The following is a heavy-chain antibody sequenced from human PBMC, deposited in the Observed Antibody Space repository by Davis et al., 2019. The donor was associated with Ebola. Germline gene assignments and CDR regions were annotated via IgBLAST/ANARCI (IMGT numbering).Heavy chain of an antibody. CDR2: ISYDGSNK. Sequence: GESLKISCAASGFTFSSYSMNWVRQAPGKGLEWVAVISYDGSNKYYADSVKGRFTISRDNSKNTLYLQMNSLRAEDTAVYYCARDSEERYSYGHVPDYWGQGTLVTVSS. CDR3: ARDSEERYSYGHVPDY. CDR1: GFTFSSYS. V-gene: IGHV3-30*03. J-gene: IGHJ4*02. D-gene: IGHD5-18*01.